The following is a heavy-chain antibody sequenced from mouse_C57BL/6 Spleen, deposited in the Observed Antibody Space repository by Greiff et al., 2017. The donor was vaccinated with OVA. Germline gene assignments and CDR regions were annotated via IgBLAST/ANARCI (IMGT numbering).Heavy chain of an antibody. D-gene: IGHD1-1*01. J-gene: IGHJ4*01. CDR1: GFTFSSYG. CDR3: ARPVITTVVARDAMDY. Sequence: EVMLVESGGDLVKPGGSLKLSCAASGFTFSSYGMSWVRQTPDKRLEWVATISSGGSYTYYPDSVKGRFTISRDNAKNTLYLQMSSLKSEDTAMYYCARPVITTVVARDAMDYWGQGTSVTVSS. V-gene: IGHV5-6*01. CDR2: ISSGGSYT.